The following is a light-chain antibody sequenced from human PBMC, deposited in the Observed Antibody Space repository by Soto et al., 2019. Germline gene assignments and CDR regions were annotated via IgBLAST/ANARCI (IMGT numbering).Light chain of an antibody. CDR2: AAS. CDR1: KVIGTN. J-gene: IGKJ1*01. CDR3: QQYNNWPPWT. Sequence: EIVMTQSPATLSVSPGERATLPCRASKVIGTNLAWYQQKPGQAPRLLIYAASIRATDFPARFSGSGSGTEFTLTISGLQSDDFAVYFCQQYNNWPPWTFGHGTKVEIK. V-gene: IGKV3-15*01.